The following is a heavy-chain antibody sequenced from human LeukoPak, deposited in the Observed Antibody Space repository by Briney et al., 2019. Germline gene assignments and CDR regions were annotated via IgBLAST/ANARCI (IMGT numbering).Heavy chain of an antibody. CDR2: IYYSGNT. D-gene: IGHD6-13*01. CDR1: GGSTNSYY. V-gene: IGHV4-59*01. J-gene: IGHJ6*02. Sequence: SETLSLTCTVSGGSTNSYYWSWIRQPPGKGLEWVGYIYYSGNTNYNPSLKSRVTISVDTSKKQFSLKLSLVTAADTAVYYCARNGAAAGNYYYYGMDVWGQGTTLTVSS. CDR3: ARNGAAAGNYYYYGMDV.